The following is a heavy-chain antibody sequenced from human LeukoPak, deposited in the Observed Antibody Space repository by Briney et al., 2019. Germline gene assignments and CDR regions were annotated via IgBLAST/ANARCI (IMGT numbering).Heavy chain of an antibody. CDR1: GGSFIGYY. J-gene: IGHJ4*02. CDR2: INHSANT. CDR3: ARKTVSTGVDY. Sequence: SETQSLTCAVYGGSFIGYYWSWIRQTPGKGLEWIGEINHSANTGYNPSLKSRVTISVDTSRSQFSLKLTSVTAADTAVYYCARKTVSTGVDYWGQGTLVTVSS. D-gene: IGHD5/OR15-5a*01. V-gene: IGHV4-34*01.